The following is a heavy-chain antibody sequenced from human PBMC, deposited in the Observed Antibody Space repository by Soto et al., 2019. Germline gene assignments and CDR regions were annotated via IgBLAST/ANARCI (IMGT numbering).Heavy chain of an antibody. CDR3: ARVKYQLLFLYY. Sequence: PSETLSLTCTVSCGSISSYYWSWIRQPPGKGLEWIGYIYYSGSTNYNPSLKSRVTISVDTSKNQFSLKLSSVTAADTAVYYCARVKYQLLFLYYWGQGTLVTVSS. CDR2: IYYSGST. CDR1: CGSISSYY. V-gene: IGHV4-59*01. D-gene: IGHD2-2*01. J-gene: IGHJ4*02.